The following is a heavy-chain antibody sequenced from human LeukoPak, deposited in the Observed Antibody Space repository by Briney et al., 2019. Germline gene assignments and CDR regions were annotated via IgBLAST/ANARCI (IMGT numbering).Heavy chain of an antibody. CDR3: AKDLSSSGWYYFDY. Sequence: GGSLRLSCAASGFTFSNYGMHWVRQAPGKGLEWVAVISYDGSNKYHADSVKGRFTISRDNSKNTLDLQMNSLRVEDTALYYCAKDLSSSGWYYFDYWGQGTLVTVSS. V-gene: IGHV3-30*18. CDR2: ISYDGSNK. CDR1: GFTFSNYG. J-gene: IGHJ4*02. D-gene: IGHD6-19*01.